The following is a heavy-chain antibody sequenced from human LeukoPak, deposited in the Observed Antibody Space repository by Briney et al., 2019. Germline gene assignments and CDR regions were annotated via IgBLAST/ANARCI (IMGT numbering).Heavy chain of an antibody. J-gene: IGHJ4*02. CDR2: NNTYNGNT. D-gene: IGHD6-19*01. CDR1: SYIFTTYG. CDR3: ARQAGGYSSGWYQFHFDY. Sequence: ASVKVSCKASSYIFTTYGISWVRQAPGQGLEWMGWNNTYNGNTNYAQKLQGRVTMTTDTSTSTAYMDLRSLRSDDTAVYYCARQAGGYSSGWYQFHFDYWGQGTLVTVSS. V-gene: IGHV1-18*04.